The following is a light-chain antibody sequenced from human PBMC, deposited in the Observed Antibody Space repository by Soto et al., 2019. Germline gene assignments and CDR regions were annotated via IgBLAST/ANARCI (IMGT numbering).Light chain of an antibody. CDR2: ATS. V-gene: IGKV3-15*01. J-gene: IGKJ4*01. CDR3: QQYGDWPLT. CDR1: QSVGNN. Sequence: EIVVTQSPATLSLSPGERATLSCRASQSVGNNFAWYQQKPGQAPRLLIFATSIRATGVPARFSGSGSGTEFTLTISSLPSEDFAVYYCQQYGDWPLTFGGGAKVEIE.